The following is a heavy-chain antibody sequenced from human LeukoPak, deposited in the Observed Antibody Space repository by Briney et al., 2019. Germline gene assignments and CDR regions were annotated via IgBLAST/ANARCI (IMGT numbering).Heavy chain of an antibody. D-gene: IGHD5-18*01. CDR3: ASQVDTAMVNDAFDI. V-gene: IGHV4-59*08. CDR2: IYYSGST. Sequence: PSETLSLTCTVSGGSISGYYWSWIRQPPGKGLEWIGYIYYSGSTNYNPSLKSRVTISVDTSKNQFSLKLSSVTAADTAVYYCASQVDTAMVNDAFDIWGQGTMVTVSS. CDR1: GGSISGYY. J-gene: IGHJ3*02.